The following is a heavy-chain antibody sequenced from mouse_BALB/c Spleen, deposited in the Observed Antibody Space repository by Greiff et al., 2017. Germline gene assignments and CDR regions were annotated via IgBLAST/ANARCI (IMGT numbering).Heavy chain of an antibody. CDR2: IWSGGST. Sequence: QVQLKQSGPGLVQPSQSLSITCTVSGFSLTSYGVHWVRQSPGKGLEWLGVIWSGGSTDYNAAFISRLSISKDNSKSQVFFKMNSLQANETAIYYCARGGDNYEKVWFAYWGQGTLVTVSA. D-gene: IGHD2-12*01. CDR3: ARGGDNYEKVWFAY. V-gene: IGHV2-2*02. J-gene: IGHJ3*01. CDR1: GFSLTSYG.